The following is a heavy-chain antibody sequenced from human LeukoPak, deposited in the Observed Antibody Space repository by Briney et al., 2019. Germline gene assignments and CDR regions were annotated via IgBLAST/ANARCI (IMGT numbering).Heavy chain of an antibody. CDR1: GYTFTSYG. Sequence: ASVKVYCKASGYTFTSYGISWVRQAPGQGLEWMGWISAYNGNTNYAQKLQGRVTMTTDTSTSTAYMGLRSLRSDDTAVYYCARDPPSPYSGSLLGFDYWGQGTLVTVSS. D-gene: IGHD1-26*01. V-gene: IGHV1-18*01. CDR2: ISAYNGNT. J-gene: IGHJ4*02. CDR3: ARDPPSPYSGSLLGFDY.